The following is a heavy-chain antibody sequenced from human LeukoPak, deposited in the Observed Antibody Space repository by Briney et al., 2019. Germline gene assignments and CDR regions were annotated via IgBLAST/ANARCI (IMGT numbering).Heavy chain of an antibody. V-gene: IGHV1-18*04. CDR3: ARVAYYDILTGPRAFDI. Sequence: GASVKVSCKASGSTFTSYGISWVRQAPGQGLEWMGWISAYNGNTNYAQKLQGRVTMTTDTSTSTAYMELRSLRSDDTAVYYCARVAYYDILTGPRAFDIWGQGTMVTVSS. CDR2: ISAYNGNT. D-gene: IGHD3-9*01. CDR1: GSTFTSYG. J-gene: IGHJ3*02.